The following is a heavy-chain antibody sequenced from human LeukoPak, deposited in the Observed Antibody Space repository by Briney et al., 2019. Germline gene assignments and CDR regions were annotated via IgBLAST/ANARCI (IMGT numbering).Heavy chain of an antibody. CDR3: AKAYGDYVGYYYGMDV. Sequence: GGSLRLSCAASGFTFNSYAMSWVRQAPGKGLEWVSAISGSGGSAYYADFVKGRFTISRDNSKNTLYLQMNSLRAEDTAVYYCAKAYGDYVGYYYGMDVWGQGTTVTVSS. CDR2: ISGSGGSA. CDR1: GFTFNSYA. V-gene: IGHV3-23*01. J-gene: IGHJ6*02. D-gene: IGHD4-17*01.